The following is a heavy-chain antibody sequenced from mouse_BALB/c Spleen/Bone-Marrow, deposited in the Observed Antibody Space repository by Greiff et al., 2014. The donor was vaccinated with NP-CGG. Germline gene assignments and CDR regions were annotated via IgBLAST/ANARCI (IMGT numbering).Heavy chain of an antibody. Sequence: EVMLVESGGGLVKPGGSLKLSCEASGITVSSYAMSWVRQTPEKRLEWVASTGSGGREHYPDSVEGRLTISRDNARNILYLQVSSLRSEDTAMYYCARGGMTPFDFWGQGITLTVSS. J-gene: IGHJ2*01. CDR3: ARGGMTPFDF. CDR2: TGSGGRE. D-gene: IGHD2-13*01. CDR1: GITVSSYA. V-gene: IGHV5-6-5*01.